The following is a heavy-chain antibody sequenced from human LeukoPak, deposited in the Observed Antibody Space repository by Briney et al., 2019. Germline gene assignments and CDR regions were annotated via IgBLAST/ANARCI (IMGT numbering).Heavy chain of an antibody. Sequence: GGSLRLSCVGSGFNITTNNMYWVRQAPGKGLECVSTFLAGGLLDYADSVRDRFTISRDISKNTLYLQMNSLSAEDTAVYYCGRRFCNSCPLDFWGQGTLVTVSS. CDR3: GRRFCNSCPLDF. CDR1: GFNITTNN. V-gene: IGHV3-66*04. CDR2: FLAGGLL. J-gene: IGHJ4*02. D-gene: IGHD2-21*01.